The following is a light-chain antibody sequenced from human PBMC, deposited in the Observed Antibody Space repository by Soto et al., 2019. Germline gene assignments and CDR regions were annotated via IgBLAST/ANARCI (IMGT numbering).Light chain of an antibody. CDR3: AAWDVTLNGLYV. V-gene: IGLV1-44*01. CDR2: NNN. CDR1: SSNIGSSS. J-gene: IGLJ1*01. Sequence: QSVLTQPPSASGTPGQRVTISCSGSSSNIGSSSVNWYQQLPGTAPKLLIYNNNQWPSGVPDRFSGSKSGTSASLAISGLQSEDAADYYCAAWDVTLNGLYVFGIGTKLTVL.